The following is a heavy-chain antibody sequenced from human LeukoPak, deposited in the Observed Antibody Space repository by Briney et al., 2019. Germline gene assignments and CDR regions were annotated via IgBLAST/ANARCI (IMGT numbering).Heavy chain of an antibody. CDR3: ARGGPFSIAAARVYYFDY. CDR2: ISPYSDNT. D-gene: IGHD6-13*01. CDR1: DYTFTSYG. Sequence: ASVKVSCKASDYTFTSYGISWVRQAPGQGLEWMGWISPYSDNTNYAQNLQGRVTMTTDTSTSTAYMELRSLPSDDTAMYYCARGGPFSIAAARVYYFDYWGQGTLVTVSS. V-gene: IGHV1-18*01. J-gene: IGHJ4*02.